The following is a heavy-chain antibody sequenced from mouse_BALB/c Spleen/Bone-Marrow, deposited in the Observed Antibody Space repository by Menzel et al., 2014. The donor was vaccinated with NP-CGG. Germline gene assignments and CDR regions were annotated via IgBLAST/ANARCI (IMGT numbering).Heavy chain of an antibody. Sequence: QVQLQQSGAELAKPGASVKMSCKASGYTFTSYWMHWVKQRPGQGLEWIGYINPNTGYPEHNQKFKDKATLTADKSSSTAYMQLSCLTSEDSAVYYCARRFTTVVTTGDYWGQGTTLTVSS. D-gene: IGHD1-1*02. CDR2: INPNTGYP. CDR3: ARRFTTVVTTGDY. J-gene: IGHJ2*01. CDR1: GYTFTSYW. V-gene: IGHV1-7*01.